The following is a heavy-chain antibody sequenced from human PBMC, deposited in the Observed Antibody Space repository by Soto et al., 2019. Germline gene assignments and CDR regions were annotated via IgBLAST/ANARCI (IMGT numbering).Heavy chain of an antibody. CDR2: ISGSGGST. V-gene: IGHV3-23*01. CDR3: AKDLTVVTPTEYFQH. Sequence: PGGTLRLYCSASGFTFRSYAMSWVRQAPGKGLEWVSAISGSGGSTYYADSVKGRFTISRDNSKNTLYLQMNSLRAEDTAVYYCAKDLTVVTPTEYFQHWGQGTLVTVSS. J-gene: IGHJ1*01. D-gene: IGHD2-21*02. CDR1: GFTFRSYA.